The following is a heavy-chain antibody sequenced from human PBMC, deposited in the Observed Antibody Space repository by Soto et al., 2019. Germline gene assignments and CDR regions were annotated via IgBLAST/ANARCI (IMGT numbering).Heavy chain of an antibody. CDR2: FDPEDGET. D-gene: IGHD1-26*01. CDR1: GYPLTELS. J-gene: IGHJ3*02. CDR3: ATDWRSGGSSYHDAFDI. Sequence: GSVKVFFKVSGYPLTELSMHLVRQAPGKGLEWMGGFDPEDGETIYAQKFQGRVTMTEDTSTDTAYMELSSLRSEDTAVYYCATDWRSGGSSYHDAFDIWGQGTMVTVSS. V-gene: IGHV1-24*01.